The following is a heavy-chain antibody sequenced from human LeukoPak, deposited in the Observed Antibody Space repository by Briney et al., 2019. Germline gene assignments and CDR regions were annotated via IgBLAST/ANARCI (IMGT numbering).Heavy chain of an antibody. CDR2: ISYDGSNK. CDR1: GFTFGSYG. CDR3: AKAQDGYYVDH. D-gene: IGHD4-17*01. V-gene: IGHV3-30*18. Sequence: GGSLRLSCAASGFTFGSYGMHWVRQAPSKGLEWVAVISYDGSNKYYADSVKGRFTISRDNSKNTLYLQMNSLRAEDTAVYYCAKAQDGYYVDHWGQGTLVTVSS. J-gene: IGHJ4*02.